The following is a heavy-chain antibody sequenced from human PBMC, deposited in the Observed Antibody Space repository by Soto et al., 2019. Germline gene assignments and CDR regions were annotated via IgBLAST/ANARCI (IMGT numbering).Heavy chain of an antibody. D-gene: IGHD1-26*01. CDR2: IVPILGIT. Sequence: QVPLVQSGAEVKKPGSSVKVSCEASGGTSTIYTITWVRQAPGQGLVWMGRIVPILGITNYARNFQGRVTITADNFAGTAYMELSSLRFDDTAVYYCATEKYGAGRVGVYYWGQGSQVTVSS. J-gene: IGHJ4*02. V-gene: IGHV1-69*02. CDR1: GGTSTIYT. CDR3: ATEKYGAGRVGVYY.